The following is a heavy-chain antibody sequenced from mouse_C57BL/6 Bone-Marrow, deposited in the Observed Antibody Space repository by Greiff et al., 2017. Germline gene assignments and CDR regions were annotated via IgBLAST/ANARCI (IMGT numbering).Heavy chain of an antibody. CDR1: GFSLSTFGMG. CDR2: IWWDDDK. V-gene: IGHV8-8*01. J-gene: IGHJ1*03. CDR3: ARIDVRLIYYYGSSPYWYFDV. D-gene: IGHD1-1*01. Sequence: QVTLKVSGPGILQPSQTLSLTCSFSGFSLSTFGMGVGWIRQPSGKGLEWLAHIWWDDDKYYNPALKSRLTISKDTSKNQVFLKIANVDTADTATYYCARIDVRLIYYYGSSPYWYFDVWGTGTTVTVSS.